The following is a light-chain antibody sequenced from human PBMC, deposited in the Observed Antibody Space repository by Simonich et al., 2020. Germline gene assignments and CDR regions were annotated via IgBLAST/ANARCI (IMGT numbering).Light chain of an antibody. CDR2: DAS. CDR1: QDISNY. Sequence: DIQMTQSPSSLSASVGDRVTINCQASQDISNYLNWYQQKPGKAPKLLIYDASNLETGVPARFSGSGSGTDFTLTISSLQPEDFATYYCQQSYSTPLTFGGGPRWRSN. J-gene: IGKJ4*01. V-gene: IGKV1-39*01. CDR3: QQSYSTPLT.